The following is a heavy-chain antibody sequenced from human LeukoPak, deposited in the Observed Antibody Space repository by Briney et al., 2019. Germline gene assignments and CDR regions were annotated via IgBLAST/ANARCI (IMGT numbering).Heavy chain of an antibody. CDR2: ISYDGSNK. Sequence: GRSLRLSCAASGFTFSSYGMHWVRQAPGKGLEWVAVISYDGSNKYYADSVKGLFTISRDDSKNTLYLQMNSLRAEDTAVYYCAKDQQGFDYWGQGTLVTVSS. D-gene: IGHD6-13*01. CDR3: AKDQQGFDY. V-gene: IGHV3-30*18. CDR1: GFTFSSYG. J-gene: IGHJ4*02.